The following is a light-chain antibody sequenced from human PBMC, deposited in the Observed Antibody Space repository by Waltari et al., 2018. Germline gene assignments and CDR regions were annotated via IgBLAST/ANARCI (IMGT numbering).Light chain of an antibody. Sequence: EIVLTQSPVTLSLSPGERATLSCRASQSVSNSLAWYQHRPGQAPRLLIYDASTRATGIPARFSGSGSGTDFTLTISSLEPEDFAVYYCQRRSNSPPWTFGQGTTVEVK. CDR1: QSVSNS. CDR2: DAS. CDR3: QRRSNSPPWT. V-gene: IGKV3-11*01. J-gene: IGKJ1*01.